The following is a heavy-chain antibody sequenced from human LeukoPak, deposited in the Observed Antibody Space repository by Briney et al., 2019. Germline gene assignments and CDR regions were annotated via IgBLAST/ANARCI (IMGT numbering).Heavy chain of an antibody. Sequence: GGSLRLSCAASGFTFSNYWMSWVRQAPGKGLEWVANTKQDGSEKYYVDSVKGRFTISRDNAKNSLYLQMNSLRAEDTAVYYCATLVATTQFAYWGQGTLVTVSS. J-gene: IGHJ4*02. D-gene: IGHD5-12*01. CDR1: GFTFSNYW. CDR2: TKQDGSEK. CDR3: ATLVATTQFAY. V-gene: IGHV3-7*01.